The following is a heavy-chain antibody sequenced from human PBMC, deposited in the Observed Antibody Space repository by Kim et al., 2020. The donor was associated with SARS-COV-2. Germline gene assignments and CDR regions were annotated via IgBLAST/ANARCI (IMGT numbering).Heavy chain of an antibody. V-gene: IGHV3-7*01. CDR2: IKQDGSEK. D-gene: IGHD3-9*01. CDR3: ARGTYYDILTGYWNRPIYYYGMDV. J-gene: IGHJ6*02. Sequence: GGSLRLSCAASGFTFSSYWMSWVRQAPGKGLEWVANIKQDGSEKYYVDSVKGRFTISRDNAKNSLYLQMNSLRAEDTAVYYCARGTYYDILTGYWNRPIYYYGMDVWGQGTTVTVSS. CDR1: GFTFSSYW.